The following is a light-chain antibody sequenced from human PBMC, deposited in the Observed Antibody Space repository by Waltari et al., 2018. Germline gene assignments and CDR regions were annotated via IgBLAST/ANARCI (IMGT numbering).Light chain of an antibody. CDR3: SSQSSNNVVL. J-gene: IGLJ2*01. Sequence: QSALTQPASVSGSPGQSVTIFCTGTSNDVGGYNSVSWYQEHPGQAPRVIIYEVSDRPAVVSDRFAGSKSGNTASLTISGLQAEDEADYYCSSQSSNNVVLFGGGTKLTVL. CDR1: SNDVGGYNS. V-gene: IGLV2-14*01. CDR2: EVS.